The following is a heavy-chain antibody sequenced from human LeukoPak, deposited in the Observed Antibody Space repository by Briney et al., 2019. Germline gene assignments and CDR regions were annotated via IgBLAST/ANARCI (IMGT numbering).Heavy chain of an antibody. J-gene: IGHJ6*04. D-gene: IGHD3-10*02. CDR2: IRSDGSNK. CDR3: AELGITMIGGV. Sequence: GGSLRLSCAASGFTFSTYGMHWVRQAPGKGLERVTFIRSDGSNKYYADSVKGRFTISRDNAKNSLYLQMNSLRAEDTAVYYCAELGITMIGGVWGKGTTVTISS. V-gene: IGHV3-30*02. CDR1: GFTFSTYG.